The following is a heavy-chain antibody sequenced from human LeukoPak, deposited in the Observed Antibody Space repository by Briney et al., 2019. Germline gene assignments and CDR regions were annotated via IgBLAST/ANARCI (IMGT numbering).Heavy chain of an antibody. CDR2: ISSSSSYI. D-gene: IGHD3-22*01. V-gene: IGHV3-21*01. Sequence: PGGSLRLSCAASGFTFSSYSMNWVRQAPGKGLEWVSSISSSSSYIYYADSVKGRFTISRDNAKNSLYLQMNSLRAEDTAVYHCAREQDTYYYDSSGHDAFDIWGQGTMVTVSS. CDR1: GFTFSSYS. J-gene: IGHJ3*02. CDR3: AREQDTYYYDSSGHDAFDI.